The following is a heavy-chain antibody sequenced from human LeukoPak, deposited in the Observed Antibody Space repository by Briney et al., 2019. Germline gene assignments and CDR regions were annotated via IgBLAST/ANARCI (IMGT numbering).Heavy chain of an antibody. CDR3: ARDGSGRTSSSYFFDF. CDR1: GFTFSDYY. CDR2: ISSGGGTI. D-gene: IGHD6-6*01. Sequence: PGGSLRLSCAASGFTFSDYYMHWIRQAPGKGLEWVSFISSGGGTIYYADSVRGRFTISRDNAKNSLYLQIHSLRAEDTAVYYCARDGSGRTSSSYFFDFWGQGTLVVVSS. V-gene: IGHV3-11*04. J-gene: IGHJ4*02.